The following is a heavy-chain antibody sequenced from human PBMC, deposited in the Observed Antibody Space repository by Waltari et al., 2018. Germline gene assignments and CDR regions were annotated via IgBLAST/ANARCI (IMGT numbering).Heavy chain of an antibody. V-gene: IGHV1-58*01. Sequence: QMQLVQSGPEVKKPGTSVKVSCKASGFTFTSSAVQWVRQARGQRLEWIGWIVVGSGNTNYAQKFQERVTITRDMSTSTAYMELSSLRSEDTAVYYCAAVLRWFRELSPPDYWGQGTLVTVSS. CDR1: GFTFTSSA. D-gene: IGHD3-10*01. CDR3: AAVLRWFRELSPPDY. CDR2: IVVGSGNT. J-gene: IGHJ4*02.